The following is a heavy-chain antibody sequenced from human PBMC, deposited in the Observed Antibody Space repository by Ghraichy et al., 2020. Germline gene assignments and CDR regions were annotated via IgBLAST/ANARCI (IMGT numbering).Heavy chain of an antibody. D-gene: IGHD3-10*01. CDR1: GFTFSSYA. Sequence: GGSLRLSCAASGFTFSSYAMLWVRQPPGKGLEWVSTITGGGDNTYYAASVKGRFTVSRDNSKNTLDLQMNSLGAEDTAVYYCGKPFKYGSESYFQILDSWGQGALVTVSS. J-gene: IGHJ4*02. CDR2: ITGGGDNT. V-gene: IGHV3-23*01. CDR3: GKPFKYGSESYFQILDS.